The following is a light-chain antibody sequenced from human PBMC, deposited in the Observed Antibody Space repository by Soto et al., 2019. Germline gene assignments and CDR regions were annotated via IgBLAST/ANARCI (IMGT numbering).Light chain of an antibody. J-gene: IGKJ2*01. CDR1: QSVSSY. V-gene: IGKV3-11*01. CDR2: DAS. CDR3: QQRSI. Sequence: EIVLTQSPATLSLSPGERATLSCRASQSVSSYLAWYQQKPGQAPRLLIYDASNRATGIPVRFSGTGSGTDFTLTISSLEPEDFAVYYCQQRSIFGQGTKLEIK.